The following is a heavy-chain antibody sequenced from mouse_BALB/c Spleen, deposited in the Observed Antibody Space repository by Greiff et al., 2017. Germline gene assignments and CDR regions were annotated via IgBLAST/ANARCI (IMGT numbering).Heavy chain of an antibody. D-gene: IGHD2-1*01. CDR2: ILPGSGST. V-gene: IGHV1-54*02. Sequence: QVQLQQSGAELVRPGTSVKVSCKASGYAFTNYLIEWVKQRPGQGLEWIGEILPGSGSTNYNEKFKGKATFTADTSSNTAYMQLSSLTSEDSAVYYCARWRGNYYYYAMDYWGQGTSVTVSS. CDR1: GYAFTNYL. J-gene: IGHJ4*01. CDR3: ARWRGNYYYYAMDY.